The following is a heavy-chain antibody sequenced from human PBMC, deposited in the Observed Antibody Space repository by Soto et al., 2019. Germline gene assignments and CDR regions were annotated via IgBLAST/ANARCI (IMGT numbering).Heavy chain of an antibody. J-gene: IGHJ4*02. D-gene: IGHD6-13*01. Sequence: GGSLRLSCAASGFTFSSYWMSWVRQAPGKGLEWVANIKQDGSEKYYVDSVKGRFTISRDNFMNTVYLQLYSLGAEDTAVYYCAKSAPAAAGTGPFDYWGQGTPVTVSS. CDR1: GFTFSSYW. V-gene: IGHV3-7*03. CDR3: AKSAPAAAGTGPFDY. CDR2: IKQDGSEK.